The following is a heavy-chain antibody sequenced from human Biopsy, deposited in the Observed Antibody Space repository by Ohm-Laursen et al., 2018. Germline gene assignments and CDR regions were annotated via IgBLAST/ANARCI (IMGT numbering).Heavy chain of an antibody. CDR2: SIPLFNTA. V-gene: IGHV1-69*06. CDR3: ARFPLGAYDDSGSYRAVEHWRFDL. Sequence: SSVKVSCKASGGTFTNHAVGWVRQAPGQGLEWVGSSIPLFNTANYADKFQGRVTLTADKSTTTAYMELSSLRSEDTAIYYCARFPLGAYDDSGSYRAVEHWRFDLWGRGTLVTVSS. J-gene: IGHJ2*01. D-gene: IGHD3-22*01. CDR1: GGTFTNHA.